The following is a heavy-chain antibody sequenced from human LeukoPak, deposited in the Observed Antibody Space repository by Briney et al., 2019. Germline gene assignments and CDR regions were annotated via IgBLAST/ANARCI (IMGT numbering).Heavy chain of an antibody. J-gene: IGHJ4*02. CDR2: ISGSGGST. CDR3: AKRLTYYDFWSGRNPSFDY. CDR1: GFTFSSYA. Sequence: GGSLRLSCAASGFTFSSYAMSWVRQAPGKGLEWVSAISGSGGSTYYADSVKGRFTISRDNSKNTLYLQMNSLRAEDTAVYYCAKRLTYYDFWSGRNPSFDYWGQGTLVTVSS. V-gene: IGHV3-23*01. D-gene: IGHD3-3*01.